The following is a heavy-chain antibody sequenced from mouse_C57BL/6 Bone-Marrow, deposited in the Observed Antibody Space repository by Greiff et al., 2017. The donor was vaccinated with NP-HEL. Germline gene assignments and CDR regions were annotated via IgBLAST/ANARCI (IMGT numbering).Heavy chain of an antibody. CDR3: TTRTTPFAY. V-gene: IGHV14-4*01. CDR1: GFNIKDDY. D-gene: IGHD1-1*01. J-gene: IGHJ3*01. Sequence: VQLKQSGAELVRPGASVKLSCTASGFNIKDDYMHWVKQRPEQGLEWIGWIDPENGDTEYASKFQGKATITADTSSNTAYLQLSSLTSEDTAVYYCTTRTTPFAYWGQGTLVTVSA. CDR2: IDPENGDT.